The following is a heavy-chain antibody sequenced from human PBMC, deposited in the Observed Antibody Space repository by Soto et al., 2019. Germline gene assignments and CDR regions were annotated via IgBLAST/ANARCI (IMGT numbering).Heavy chain of an antibody. D-gene: IGHD6-19*01. CDR2: IYHSGST. Sequence: PSETLSLTCAVSGYSISSGYYWGGIRQPPGKGLEWIGSIYHSGSTYYNPSLKSRVSIPVDTSKSQFSLKLSSVTAADTAVYYCARAQDFWAGSQHHIDSRGQGLLVT. CDR1: GYSISSGYY. V-gene: IGHV4-38-2*01. CDR3: ARAQDFWAGSQHHIDS. J-gene: IGHJ4*02.